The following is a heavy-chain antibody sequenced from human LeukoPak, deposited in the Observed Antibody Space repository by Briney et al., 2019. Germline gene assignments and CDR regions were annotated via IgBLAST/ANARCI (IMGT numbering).Heavy chain of an antibody. CDR1: GGSINSYY. V-gene: IGHV4-59*01. D-gene: IGHD3-22*01. CDR3: ARSSYYDSSGHFDF. J-gene: IGHJ4*02. CDR2: IYYTGST. Sequence: PSETLSLTCTVPGGSINSYYWSWIRQPPGKGLEWIGYIYYTGSTKYNPSLKSRVTMSVDTSKNQFSLKLSSVTAADTAIYYCARSSYYDSSGHFDFWGQGTLVTVSS.